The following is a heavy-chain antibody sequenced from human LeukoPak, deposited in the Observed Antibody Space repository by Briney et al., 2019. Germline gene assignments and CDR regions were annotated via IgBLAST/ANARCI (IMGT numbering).Heavy chain of an antibody. CDR1: GGTFSSYA. D-gene: IGHD6-19*01. V-gene: IGHV1-2*02. CDR2: INPNSGGT. J-gene: IGHJ4*02. Sequence: ASVKVSCKASGGTFSSYAISWVRQAPGQGLEWMGWINPNSGGTNYAQKFQGRVTMTRDTSISTAYMELSRLRSDDTAVYYCARGIAVAGYWGQGTLVTVSS. CDR3: ARGIAVAGY.